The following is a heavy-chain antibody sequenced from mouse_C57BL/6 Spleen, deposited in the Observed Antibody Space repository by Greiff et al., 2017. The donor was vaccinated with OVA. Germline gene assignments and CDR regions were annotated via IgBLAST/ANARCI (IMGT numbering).Heavy chain of an antibody. CDR3: ARSGSSPWWYFDV. CDR1: GYTFTSYW. D-gene: IGHD1-1*01. Sequence: QVQLQQPGAELVKPGASVKMSCKASGYTFTSYWITWVKQRPGQGLEWIGDIYPGSGSTNYNEKFKSKATLTVDTSSSTAYMQLSSLTYEDSAVYYCARSGSSPWWYFDVWGTGTTVTVSS. V-gene: IGHV1-55*01. CDR2: IYPGSGST. J-gene: IGHJ1*03.